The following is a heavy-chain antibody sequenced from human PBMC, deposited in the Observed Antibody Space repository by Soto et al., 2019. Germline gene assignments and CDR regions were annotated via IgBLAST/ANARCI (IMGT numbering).Heavy chain of an antibody. J-gene: IGHJ6*01. Sequence: QVQLVESGGGVVQPGRSLRLSCAASGFTFSSYGMHWVRQAPGKGLEWVAVISYDGSNKYYADSVKGRFTISRDNSKNTLYLQMNSLSAEDTAVYYCAKDSSSGYYYYGMDVW. CDR3: AKDSSSGYYYYGMDV. D-gene: IGHD6-6*01. V-gene: IGHV3-30*18. CDR1: GFTFSSYG. CDR2: ISYDGSNK.